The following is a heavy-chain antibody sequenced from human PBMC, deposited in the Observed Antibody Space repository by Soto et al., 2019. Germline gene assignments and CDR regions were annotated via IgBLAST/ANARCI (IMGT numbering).Heavy chain of an antibody. CDR3: ASPSPYYDIWAGGAFEI. CDR2: ISAYNGNT. CDR1: GYTFTSYG. J-gene: IGHJ3*02. Sequence: QVQLVQSGAEVKKPGASVKVSCKASGYTFTSYGISWVRQAPGHGLEWMRWISAYNGNTNYTQKLQGRLTMTTDTTTSTAYLKLGRLRSDATAVYDGASPSPYYDIWAGGAFEIWGQGTMVTVSS. D-gene: IGHD3-9*01. V-gene: IGHV1-18*04.